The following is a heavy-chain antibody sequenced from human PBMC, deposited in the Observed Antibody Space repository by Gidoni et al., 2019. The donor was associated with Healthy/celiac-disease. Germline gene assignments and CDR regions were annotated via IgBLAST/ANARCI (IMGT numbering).Heavy chain of an antibody. D-gene: IGHD2-21*01. V-gene: IGHV3-33*01. CDR2: IWYDGSNK. CDR3: ARDQHLAYCGGDCYFGFDP. J-gene: IGHJ5*02. CDR1: GFTFSSYG. Sequence: VVQPGRSLRHSCAASGFTFSSYGMHGVRQAPGKGMEWVAVIWYDGSNKDYADPVKGRFTISRDNSKNTLYVQKNSLRAEDTAVYYCARDQHLAYCGGDCYFGFDPGGQVTLVTVSS.